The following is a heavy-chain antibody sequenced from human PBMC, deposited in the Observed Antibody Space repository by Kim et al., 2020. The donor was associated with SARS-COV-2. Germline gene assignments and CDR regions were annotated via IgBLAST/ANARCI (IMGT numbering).Heavy chain of an antibody. J-gene: IGHJ5*02. D-gene: IGHD3-10*01. CDR3: ARCGGRLRGWFDP. V-gene: IGHV4-31*02. Sequence: YNPSLKSRVTISVDTSKNQFSLKLSSVTAADTAVYYCARCGGRLRGWFDPWGQGTLVTVSS.